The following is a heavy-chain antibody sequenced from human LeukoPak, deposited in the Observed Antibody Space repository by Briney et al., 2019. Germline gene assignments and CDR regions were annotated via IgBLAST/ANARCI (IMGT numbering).Heavy chain of an antibody. J-gene: IGHJ4*02. V-gene: IGHV1-2*02. CDR2: INPNSGGT. D-gene: IGHD4-23*01. CDR1: GYTFTGYY. Sequence: ASVKVSCKASGYTFTGYYIHWVRQAPGQGLEWMGWINPNSGGTNYARKFQGRVTMTRDTSISTAYMELSRLRSDDTAVYYCARGWDLYGGNFVYWGQGTLVTVSS. CDR3: ARGWDLYGGNFVY.